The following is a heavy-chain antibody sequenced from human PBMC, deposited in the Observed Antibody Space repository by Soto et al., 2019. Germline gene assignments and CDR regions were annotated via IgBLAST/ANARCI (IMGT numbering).Heavy chain of an antibody. CDR3: AKDKIRFGELDP. J-gene: IGHJ5*02. D-gene: IGHD3-10*01. CDR1: GFTFSSYA. Sequence: GVSLRLSCAASGFTFSSYAMSWVRQAPGKGLEWVSAISGSGGSTYYADSVKGRFTISRDNSKNTLYLQMNSLRAEDTAVYYCAKDKIRFGELDPWGQGTLVTVYS. V-gene: IGHV3-23*01. CDR2: ISGSGGST.